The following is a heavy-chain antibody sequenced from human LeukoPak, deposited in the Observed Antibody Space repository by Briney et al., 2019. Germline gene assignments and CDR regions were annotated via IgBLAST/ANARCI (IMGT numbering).Heavy chain of an antibody. CDR1: SGSMNSYY. D-gene: IGHD3-16*01. V-gene: IGHV4-4*07. Sequence: SETLSLTCTVSSGSMNSYYWGWVRQPAGRGLEWIGRIYTTGKTDYDPSLKSGLTMSVDTSKREFSLNLRSVSAADTAIYYCARHGYTASHYFLDYWSQGTLVTVSS. J-gene: IGHJ4*02. CDR2: IYTTGKT. CDR3: ARHGYTASHYFLDY.